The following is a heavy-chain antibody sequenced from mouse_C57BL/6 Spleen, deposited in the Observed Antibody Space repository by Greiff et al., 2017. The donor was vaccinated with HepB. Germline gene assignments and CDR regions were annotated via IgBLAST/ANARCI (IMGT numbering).Heavy chain of an antibody. CDR1: GFTFSSYG. CDR2: ISSGGSYT. Sequence: VHVKQSGGDLVKPGGSLKLSCAASGFTFSSYGMSWVRQTPDKRLEWVATISSGGSYTYYPDSVKGRFTISRDNAKNTLYLQMSSLKSEDTAMYYCAILTVSGFAYWGQGTLVTVSA. V-gene: IGHV5-6*01. J-gene: IGHJ3*01. CDR3: AILTVSGFAY. D-gene: IGHD4-1*01.